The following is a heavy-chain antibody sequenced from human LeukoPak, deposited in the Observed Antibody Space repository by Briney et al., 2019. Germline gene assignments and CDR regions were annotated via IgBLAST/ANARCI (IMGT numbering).Heavy chain of an antibody. D-gene: IGHD3-16*01. Sequence: ASVKVSCKASGYTFTSYAMYWVRQAPGQRLEWMGWNNAGNGNTKYSQKFQGRVTITRDTSASTAYMELSSLRSEDTAVYYCASSGGGNLRLGYFDYWGQGTLVTVSS. CDR3: ASSGGGNLRLGYFDY. CDR1: GYTFTSYA. V-gene: IGHV1-3*01. CDR2: NNAGNGNT. J-gene: IGHJ4*02.